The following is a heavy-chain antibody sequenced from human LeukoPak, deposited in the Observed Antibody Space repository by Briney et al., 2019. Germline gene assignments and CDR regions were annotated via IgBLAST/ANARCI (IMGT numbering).Heavy chain of an antibody. D-gene: IGHD5-12*01. CDR1: GFIFSDYY. V-gene: IGHV3-11*01. CDR2: TSSSGGAT. CDR3: ARDRQVHTSVDSVEY. J-gene: IGHJ4*02. Sequence: GSLRLSCEASGFIFSDYYMSWIRQVPGKGLEWVSYTSSSGGATYYAGFVKGRFTVSRDNAQNSLSLQMNSLRVEDTAVYYCARDRQVHTSVDSVEYWGQGALVVVSS.